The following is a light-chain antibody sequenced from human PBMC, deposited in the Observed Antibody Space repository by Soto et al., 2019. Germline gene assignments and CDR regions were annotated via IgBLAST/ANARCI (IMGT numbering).Light chain of an antibody. CDR1: SSDVGGYNY. CDR2: EVT. V-gene: IGLV2-8*01. CDR3: CSLTTSHTYV. Sequence: QSALTQPPSASGSPGQSVTISCTGTSSDVGGYNYVSWFQQHPGKAPKLLIYEVTRRPSGVPNRFSGSKSGNTASLTVSGLQADDEADYYCCSLTTSHTYVFGSGTKVTVL. J-gene: IGLJ1*01.